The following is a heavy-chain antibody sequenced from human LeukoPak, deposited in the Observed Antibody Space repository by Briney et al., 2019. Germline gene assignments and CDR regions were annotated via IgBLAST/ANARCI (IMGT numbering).Heavy chain of an antibody. CDR2: ISSSGGST. CDR3: AKDGRITMVRGVSSHFDY. V-gene: IGHV3-23*01. CDR1: GFTFSSYA. J-gene: IGHJ4*02. D-gene: IGHD3-10*01. Sequence: GGSLRLSCAASGFTFSSYAMSWVRQAPGKGLEWVSAISSSGGSTYYADSVKGRFTISRDNSKNTLYLQMNSLRAEDTAVYYCAKDGRITMVRGVSSHFDYWGQGTLVTVSS.